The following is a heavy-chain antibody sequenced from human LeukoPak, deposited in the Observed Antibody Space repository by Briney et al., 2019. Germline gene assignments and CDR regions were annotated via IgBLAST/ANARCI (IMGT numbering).Heavy chain of an antibody. CDR3: ASSLSRQDGYNLS. V-gene: IGHV1-69*13. CDR2: IIPIFGTA. Sequence: ASVKVSCKVSGGTFSSYAISWVRQAPGQGLEWMGGIIPIFGTANYAQKFQDRVTITADESTSTAYMELSSLRSEDTAVYYCASSLSRQDGYNLSWGQGTLVTVSS. J-gene: IGHJ5*02. D-gene: IGHD5-24*01. CDR1: GGTFSSYA.